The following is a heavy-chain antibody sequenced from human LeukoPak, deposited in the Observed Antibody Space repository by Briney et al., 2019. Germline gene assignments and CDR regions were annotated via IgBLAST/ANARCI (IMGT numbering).Heavy chain of an antibody. D-gene: IGHD6-19*01. CDR3: AKVHTKQWLVRGAFDI. CDR2: INSDGSST. J-gene: IGHJ3*02. Sequence: GGSLRLSCAASGFTFSSYWMHWVRQAPGKGLVWVSRINSDGSSTSYADSVKGRFTISRDNAKNTLYLQMNSLRAEDTAVYYCAKVHTKQWLVRGAFDIWGQGTMVTVSS. CDR1: GFTFSSYW. V-gene: IGHV3-74*01.